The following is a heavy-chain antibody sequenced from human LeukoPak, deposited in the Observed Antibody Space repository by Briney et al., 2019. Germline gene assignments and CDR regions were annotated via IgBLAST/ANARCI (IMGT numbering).Heavy chain of an antibody. CDR2: IRNDGSNK. Sequence: GGSLRLSCAPSGFTFSSYGMHWARQAPGKGLEWVAFIRNDGSNKNYADSVKGRFTISRDNSKNTLYLQMNSLRAEDTAVYYCAKAFNTAGSSYYFDYWGQGTLVTVSS. D-gene: IGHD2-21*02. V-gene: IGHV3-30*02. CDR3: AKAFNTAGSSYYFDY. CDR1: GFTFSSYG. J-gene: IGHJ4*02.